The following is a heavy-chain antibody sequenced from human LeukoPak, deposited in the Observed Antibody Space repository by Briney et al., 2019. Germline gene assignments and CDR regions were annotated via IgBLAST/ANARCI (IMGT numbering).Heavy chain of an antibody. CDR3: ARALGYCRSTSCYNWFDP. D-gene: IGHD2-2*01. CDR2: MNPNSGNT. J-gene: IGHJ5*02. V-gene: IGHV1-8*01. CDR1: GYTFTSYD. Sequence: ASVKVSCKASGYTFTSYDINWVRQATGQGLEWMGWMNPNSGNTGYAQKFQGRVTMTRNTSISTAYMELSSLRSEDTAVYYCARALGYCRSTSCYNWFDPWGQGTLVTVSS.